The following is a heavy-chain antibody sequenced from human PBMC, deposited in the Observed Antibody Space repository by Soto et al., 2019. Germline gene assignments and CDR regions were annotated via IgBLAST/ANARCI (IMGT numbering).Heavy chain of an antibody. CDR2: IYYSGST. J-gene: IGHJ6*03. Sequence: QVQLQESGPGLVKPSETLSLTCTVSGGSISSYYWSWIRQPPGKGLEWIGYIYYSGSTNYNPSLKRRVTISVDTSKNQFSLKLSSVTAADTAVYYWGSSGHSYGYYYYYYMDVGGKGTTVTVSS. D-gene: IGHD5-18*01. CDR3: GSSGHSYGYYYYYYMDV. V-gene: IGHV4-59*01. CDR1: GGSISSYY.